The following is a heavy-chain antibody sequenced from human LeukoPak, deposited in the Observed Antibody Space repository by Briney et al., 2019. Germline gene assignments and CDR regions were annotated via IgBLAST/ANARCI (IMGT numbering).Heavy chain of an antibody. V-gene: IGHV3-33*01. Sequence: PGGSLRLACAASGVTFSSYGMHWVRQAPGKGMEWVAVIWYDGSNKYYADSVKGRFTISRDNSKNTLYLQMNSLRAEDTAVYYCSRGRTTVNPWGQGTLVTVSS. D-gene: IGHD4-17*01. CDR1: GVTFSSYG. CDR2: IWYDGSNK. CDR3: SRGRTTVNP. J-gene: IGHJ5*02.